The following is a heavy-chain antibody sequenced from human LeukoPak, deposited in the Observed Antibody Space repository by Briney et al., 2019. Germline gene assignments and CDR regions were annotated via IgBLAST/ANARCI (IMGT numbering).Heavy chain of an antibody. CDR3: ARDFKSSHDY. J-gene: IGHJ4*02. Sequence: ASVNVSCKASGYTFTSYYMHWVRQAPGQGLEWMGIINPSVGSTSYTQKFQGRVTMTRDTSTSTVYMELSSLRSEDTAVYYCARDFKSSHDYWGQGTLVTVSS. CDR2: INPSVGST. CDR1: GYTFTSYY. V-gene: IGHV1-46*03.